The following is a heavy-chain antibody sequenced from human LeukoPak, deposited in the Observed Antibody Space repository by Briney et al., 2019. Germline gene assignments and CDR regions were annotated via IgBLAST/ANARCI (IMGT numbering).Heavy chain of an antibody. V-gene: IGHV3-30-3*01. CDR2: ISYDGSNK. D-gene: IGHD2-21*01. CDR3: ARVCVVVIGIRAR. J-gene: IGHJ4*02. Sequence: GGSLRLSCAASGFTFSSYAMHWVRQAPGKGLEWVAVISYDGSNKYYADSVKGRFTISRDNSKNTLYLQMNSLRAEDTAVYYCARVCVVVIGIRARGGQGTLVTVSS. CDR1: GFTFSSYA.